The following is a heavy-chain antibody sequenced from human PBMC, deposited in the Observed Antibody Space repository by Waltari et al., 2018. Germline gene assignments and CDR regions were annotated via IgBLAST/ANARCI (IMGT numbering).Heavy chain of an antibody. J-gene: IGHJ4*02. Sequence: QVQLVQSGAEVKKPGASVKVSCKASGYTFTGYYMHWVRQAPGQGLEWMGRINPNSCGTNYAQKCKGRVTRTSETSISTAYMELSRLRSDDTAVYYCARELLWFGEFWDYWGQGTLVTVSS. CDR1: GYTFTGYY. CDR2: INPNSCGT. CDR3: ARELLWFGEFWDY. V-gene: IGHV1-2*06. D-gene: IGHD3-10*01.